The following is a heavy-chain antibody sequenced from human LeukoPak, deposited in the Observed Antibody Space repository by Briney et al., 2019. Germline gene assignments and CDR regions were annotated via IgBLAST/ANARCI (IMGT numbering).Heavy chain of an antibody. CDR3: ASAHGYIDY. CDR1: GDSFSSNSAA. J-gene: IGHJ4*02. V-gene: IGHV6-1*01. CDR2: TYYRSKLYH. Sequence: SQTLSLTCAISGDSFSSNSAAWNWVRQSPWRGLEWLGRTYYRSKLYHAYPVSVTTPLTINPHTSKNQFSLHLNSVTPEDTAVYYCASAHGYIDYWGQGTLVTVSS. D-gene: IGHD5-18*01.